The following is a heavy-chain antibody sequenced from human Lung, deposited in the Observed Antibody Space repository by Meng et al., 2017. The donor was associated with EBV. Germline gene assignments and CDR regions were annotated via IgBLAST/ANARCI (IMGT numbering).Heavy chain of an antibody. V-gene: IGHV4-34*01. CDR1: GGSFSTYY. CDR3: ARERDTRWFDP. D-gene: IGHD5-18*01. CDR2: INHGGST. J-gene: IGHJ5*02. Sequence: QVQLRQWGAGLLKPSATLSLTSAVYGGSFSTYYGSWLRQSPGKGLAWIGEINHGGSTNYNPSLKSRVTISVDTSKNQFSLKLSSVTAADTAVYYCARERDTRWFDPWGRGTLVTVSS.